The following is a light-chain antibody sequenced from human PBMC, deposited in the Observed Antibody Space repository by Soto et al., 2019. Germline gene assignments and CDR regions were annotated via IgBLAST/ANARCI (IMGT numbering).Light chain of an antibody. CDR2: EVR. CDR1: SSDVGGYNY. V-gene: IGLV2-14*01. CDR3: SSYTSTSTSLV. J-gene: IGLJ1*01. Sequence: QSVLTQPASVSGSPGQSITISCTGSSSDVGGYNYVSWYQQHPGKAPKLLIYEVRNRPSGVSIRFSGSKSGNKASLTISGLQAQDEADYYCSSYTSTSTSLVFATGTKVTVL.